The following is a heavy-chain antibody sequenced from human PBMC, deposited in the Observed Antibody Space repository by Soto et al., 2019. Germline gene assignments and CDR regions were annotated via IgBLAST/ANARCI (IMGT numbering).Heavy chain of an antibody. CDR3: ARGGYDILTGYYGLYYYGMDV. D-gene: IGHD3-9*01. V-gene: IGHV3-48*03. CDR2: ISSSGSTL. J-gene: IGHJ6*02. CDR1: GFTFSSYE. Sequence: PGGSLRLSCAASGFTFSSYEMNWVRQAPGKGLEWVSYISSSGSTLYYADSVKGRFTISRDNAKNSLYLQMNSLRAEDTAVYYCARGGYDILTGYYGLYYYGMDVWGQGTTVTVSS.